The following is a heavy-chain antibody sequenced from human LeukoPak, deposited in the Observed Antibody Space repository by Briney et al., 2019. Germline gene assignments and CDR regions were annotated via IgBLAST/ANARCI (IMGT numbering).Heavy chain of an antibody. J-gene: IGHJ4*02. CDR1: GGSISSYY. D-gene: IGHD3-22*01. V-gene: IGHV4-59*01. Sequence: SETLSLTCTVSGGSISSYYWSWIRQPPGKGLEWIGYIYYSGSTNYNPSLKSRVTISVDTSKNQFSLKLSSATAADTAVYYCARDVSGYYLYWGQGTLVTVSS. CDR2: IYYSGST. CDR3: ARDVSGYYLY.